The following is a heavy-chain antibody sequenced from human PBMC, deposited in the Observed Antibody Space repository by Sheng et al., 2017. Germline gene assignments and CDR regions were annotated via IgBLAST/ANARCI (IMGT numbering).Heavy chain of an antibody. D-gene: IGHD3-16*01. CDR3: ARGVGTRGMPEHQYYFDY. CDR1: GGSFSGYY. Sequence: QVQLQQWGAGLLKPSETLSLTCAVYGGSFSGYYWSWIRQPPGKGLEWIGEINHSGSTNYNPSLKSRVTISVDTSKNQFSLKLSSVTAADTAVYYCARGVGTRGMPEHQYYFDYWGQGTLVTVSS. J-gene: IGHJ4*02. CDR2: INHSGST. V-gene: IGHV4-34*01.